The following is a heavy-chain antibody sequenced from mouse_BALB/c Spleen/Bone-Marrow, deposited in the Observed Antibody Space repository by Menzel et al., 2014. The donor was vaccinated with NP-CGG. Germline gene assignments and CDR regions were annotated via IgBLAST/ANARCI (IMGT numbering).Heavy chain of an antibody. CDR1: GFDFSRYW. Sequence: EVQRVESGGGRMQPGGSLKLSCADSGFDFSRYWMSWVRQAPGKGLEWIGEINPDSSTINYTPSLKDKFIISRDNAKNTLYLQMSKVRSEDTALCYCARMHYYGYVAYWGQGTLVTVSA. CDR3: ARMHYYGYVAY. CDR2: INPDSSTI. V-gene: IGHV4-1*02. D-gene: IGHD1-2*01. J-gene: IGHJ3*01.